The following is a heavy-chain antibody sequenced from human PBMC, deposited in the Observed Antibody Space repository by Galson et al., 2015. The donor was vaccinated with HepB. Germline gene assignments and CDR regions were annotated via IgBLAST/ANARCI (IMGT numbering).Heavy chain of an antibody. Sequence: QSGAEVKKPGESLKISCKGSGYSFTSYWIGWVRQMPGKGLEWMGSIYPGDSDTRYSPSFQGQVTISADKSISTAYLQWSSLKASDTAMDYCARLKGGLLRGYYYYYYMDVWGKGTTVTVSS. CDR1: GYSFTSYW. CDR2: IYPGDSDT. V-gene: IGHV5-51*03. CDR3: ARLKGGLLRGYYYYYYMDV. J-gene: IGHJ6*03. D-gene: IGHD1-26*01.